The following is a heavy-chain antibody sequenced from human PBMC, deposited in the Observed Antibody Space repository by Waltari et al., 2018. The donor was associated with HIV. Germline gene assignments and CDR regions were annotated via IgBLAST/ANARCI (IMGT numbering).Heavy chain of an antibody. D-gene: IGHD1-26*01. Sequence: QVQLVQPGAEVRKPGASVKVSCKASGYTFNTYDINWVRQATGPGPEWVGWVNPKSGNTGCAQKFQGRANITSNSSFNIAYMELNNLTSEDTAVYYCARAKGAMTWDYHYYMDVWGGGTTVIVSS. CDR1: GYTFNTYD. CDR2: VNPKSGNT. V-gene: IGHV1-8*01. CDR3: ARAKGAMTWDYHYYMDV. J-gene: IGHJ6*03.